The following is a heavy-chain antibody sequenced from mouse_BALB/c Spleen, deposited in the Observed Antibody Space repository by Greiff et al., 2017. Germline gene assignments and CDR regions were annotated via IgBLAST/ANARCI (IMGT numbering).Heavy chain of an antibody. CDR3: ARGGSLSYYFDY. CDR1: GYTFTDYA. CDR2: ISTYYGNT. Sequence: VKLQESGPELVRPGVSVKISCKGSGYTFTDYAMHWVKQSHAKSLEWIGVISTYYGNTNYNQKFKGKATMTVDKSSSTAYMELARLTSEDSAIYYCARGGSLSYYFDYWGQGTTLTVSS. J-gene: IGHJ2*01. V-gene: IGHV1-67*01.